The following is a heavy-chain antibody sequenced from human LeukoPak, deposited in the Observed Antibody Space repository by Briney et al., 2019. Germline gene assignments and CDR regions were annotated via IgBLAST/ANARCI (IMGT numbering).Heavy chain of an antibody. Sequence: GESLKISCKGSGYSFTSYWIGWVRQMPGKGLEWMGIIYPGDSDTRYSPSFQGQVTISADKSISTSYLQWSSLKASDTAMYYCARHVHDLFTYYYDSSGYYADYWGQGTLVTVSS. J-gene: IGHJ4*02. CDR1: GYSFTSYW. CDR3: ARHVHDLFTYYYDSSGYYADY. CDR2: IYPGDSDT. V-gene: IGHV5-51*01. D-gene: IGHD3-22*01.